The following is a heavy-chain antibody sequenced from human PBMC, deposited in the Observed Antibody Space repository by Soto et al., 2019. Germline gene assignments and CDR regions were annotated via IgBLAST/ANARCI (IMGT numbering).Heavy chain of an antibody. V-gene: IGHV1-46*01. CDR1: GYTFSTYY. J-gene: IGHJ4*02. CDR2: INPSGGST. Sequence: ASVKVSCKASGYTFSTYYMHWVRQAPGQGYEWMGIINPSGGSTTYAQKFQGRVTMTRDTSTTTVYMELSSLKSEDTAVYYCARYDYNGYHFDYWGKGTLVTVSS. D-gene: IGHD4-4*01. CDR3: ARYDYNGYHFDY.